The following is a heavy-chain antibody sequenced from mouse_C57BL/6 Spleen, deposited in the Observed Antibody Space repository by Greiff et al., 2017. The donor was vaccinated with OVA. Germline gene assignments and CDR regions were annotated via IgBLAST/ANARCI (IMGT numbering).Heavy chain of an antibody. D-gene: IGHD1-1*01. CDR2: ISSGGSYT. CDR3: ARLDYYGSSYWYFDV. CDR1: GFTFSSYG. Sequence: EVNVVESGGDLVKPGGSLKLSCAASGFTFSSYGMSWVRPTPDKRLEWVATISSGGSYTYYPDSVKGRFTISRDNAKNTLYLQMSSLKSEDTAMYYCARLDYYGSSYWYFDVWGTGTTVTVSS. V-gene: IGHV5-6*01. J-gene: IGHJ1*03.